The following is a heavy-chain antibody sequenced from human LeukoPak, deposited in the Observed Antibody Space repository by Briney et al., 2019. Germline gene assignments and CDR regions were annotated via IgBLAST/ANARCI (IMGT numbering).Heavy chain of an antibody. CDR2: ISTTSRYI. CDR3: ARGNSDYDHDY. J-gene: IGHJ4*02. Sequence: PGGSLRLSCAASGFTFSSYSMNWVRQAPGKRLEWVSSISTTSRYIYYADSVKGRFTVSRDNAKNSLSLQMNSLRAEDTAVYYCARGNSDYDHDYWGQGTLVTVSS. V-gene: IGHV3-21*01. D-gene: IGHD4-11*01. CDR1: GFTFSSYS.